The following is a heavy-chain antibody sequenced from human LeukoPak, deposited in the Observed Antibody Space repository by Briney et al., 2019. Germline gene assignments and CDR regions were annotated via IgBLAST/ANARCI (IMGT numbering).Heavy chain of an antibody. Sequence: ASVKVSCKASGGTFSSYAISWVRQAPGQGLEWMGRIIPILGIANYAQKFQGRVAITADKSTSTAYMELSSLRSEDTAVYYCARDYYGDYLRPLDYWGQGTLATVSS. V-gene: IGHV1-69*04. CDR2: IIPILGIA. J-gene: IGHJ4*02. D-gene: IGHD4-17*01. CDR1: GGTFSSYA. CDR3: ARDYYGDYLRPLDY.